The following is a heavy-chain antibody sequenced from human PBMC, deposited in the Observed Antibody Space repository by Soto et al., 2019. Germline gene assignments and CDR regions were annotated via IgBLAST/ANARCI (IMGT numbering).Heavy chain of an antibody. Sequence: PGGSLRLSCAASGFTFSRYSMNWVRQAPGKGLEWVAVITYDGSNKYYADSVKGRFTISRDNSKNTLYLQMNSLRAEDTAVYYCARVSSMVRGVMNYFDYWGQGTLVTVSS. CDR2: ITYDGSNK. CDR3: ARVSSMVRGVMNYFDY. V-gene: IGHV3-30*03. D-gene: IGHD3-10*01. J-gene: IGHJ4*02. CDR1: GFTFSRYS.